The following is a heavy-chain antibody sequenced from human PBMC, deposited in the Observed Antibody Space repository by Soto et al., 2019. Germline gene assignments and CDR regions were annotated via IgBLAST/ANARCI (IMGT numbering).Heavy chain of an antibody. Sequence: SETLSLTCTVSGGSVSSYYWTWIRQSPGKRLEWIGYIYHSVSANYNPTLKSRVTISVDTSKNQFSLELKSVTAADTALYYCARANHATLILEDWGQGTRVTVSS. CDR2: IYHSVSA. J-gene: IGHJ1*01. D-gene: IGHD3-22*01. CDR1: GGSVSSYY. CDR3: ARANHATLILED. V-gene: IGHV4-59*02.